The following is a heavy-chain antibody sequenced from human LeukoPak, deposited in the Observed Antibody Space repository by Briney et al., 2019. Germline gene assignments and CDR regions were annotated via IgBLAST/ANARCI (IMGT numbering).Heavy chain of an antibody. V-gene: IGHV3-7*01. Sequence: GGSLRLSCAASGFSSSYYWMTWVRQAPGEGLEWVACINEDGSGKHYVDSVKGRFTISRDNAKNSLHLQMNSLRVEDTAVYYCARDRSGYYHDAFDIWGQGTMVTVSS. CDR2: INEDGSGK. J-gene: IGHJ3*02. CDR1: GFSSSYYW. D-gene: IGHD3-22*01. CDR3: ARDRSGYYHDAFDI.